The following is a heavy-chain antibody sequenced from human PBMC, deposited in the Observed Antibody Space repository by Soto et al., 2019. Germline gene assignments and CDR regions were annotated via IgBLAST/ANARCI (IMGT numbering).Heavy chain of an antibody. V-gene: IGHV3-74*01. Sequence: EVQLVESGGGSVQPGGSLRLSCEASGFTFSSYWMHWVRQSPGKGLVWVSRISSDGSSTSYGDSVKGRFTVSRDNAKNTLYLQMSSLRAEDTAIYCCTRRGAVTGRQYSGQGTLGYVSS. CDR1: GFTFSSYW. J-gene: IGHJ4*02. CDR2: ISSDGSST. CDR3: TRRGAVTGRQY. D-gene: IGHD6-19*01.